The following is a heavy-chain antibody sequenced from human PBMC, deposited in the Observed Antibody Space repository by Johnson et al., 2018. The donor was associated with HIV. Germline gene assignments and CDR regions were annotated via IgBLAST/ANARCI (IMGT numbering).Heavy chain of an antibody. CDR3: ARGEEEQLGDGFDI. Sequence: QVQLVESGGGLVQPGGSLRLSCAASGFTVSSNYMSWVRQAPGKGLEWVAVISYDGSNKYYADSVKGRFTISRDNSKNTLYLQMNSLRAEDTAVYYCARGEEEQLGDGFDIWGQGTMVTVSS. V-gene: IGHV3-30*03. D-gene: IGHD6-6*01. CDR1: GFTVSSNY. J-gene: IGHJ3*02. CDR2: ISYDGSNK.